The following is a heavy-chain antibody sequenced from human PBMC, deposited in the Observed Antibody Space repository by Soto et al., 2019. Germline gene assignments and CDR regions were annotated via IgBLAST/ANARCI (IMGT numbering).Heavy chain of an antibody. CDR3: ARVQSTMVRGVITHDAFDI. J-gene: IGHJ3*02. D-gene: IGHD3-10*01. Sequence: QVQLVQSGAEVKKPGASVKVSCKASGYTFTSYGISWVRQAPGQGLEWMGWISAYNGNTNYAQKLQGRVTMTTDTSTSTAYMELRSLRSDDTAVYYCARVQSTMVRGVITHDAFDIWGQGTMVTVSS. V-gene: IGHV1-18*01. CDR2: ISAYNGNT. CDR1: GYTFTSYG.